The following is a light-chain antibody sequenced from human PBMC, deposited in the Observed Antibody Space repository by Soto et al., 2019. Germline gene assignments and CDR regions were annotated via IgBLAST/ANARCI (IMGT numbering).Light chain of an antibody. J-gene: IGLJ2*01. V-gene: IGLV2-8*01. CDR3: SSYTSRNTLT. CDR2: EVA. CDR1: RNDVGAFNY. Sequence: QSVLTQPPSASGSPGQTVTISCTGTRNDVGAFNYVSWYQQHPGEVPKLIIYEVAKRPSGVPGRFSGSKSGNTASLTVSGLQAEDEADYYCSSYTSRNTLTFGGGTKVTVL.